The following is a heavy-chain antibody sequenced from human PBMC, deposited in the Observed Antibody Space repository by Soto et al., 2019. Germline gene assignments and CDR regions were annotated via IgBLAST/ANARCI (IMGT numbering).Heavy chain of an antibody. CDR3: ANLHGRDWLLRY. CDR1: GFTFSSHA. Sequence: EVQLLESGGGLVQPGGSLRLSCAASGFTFSSHAMSWVSQAPGKGLEWVSAISGSGDNTYFADSVKGRFTISRDNSKNTMYLQMASLRAEDTAVYYCANLHGRDWLLRYWGQGTLVTVSS. D-gene: IGHD3-9*01. V-gene: IGHV3-23*01. CDR2: ISGSGDNT. J-gene: IGHJ4*02.